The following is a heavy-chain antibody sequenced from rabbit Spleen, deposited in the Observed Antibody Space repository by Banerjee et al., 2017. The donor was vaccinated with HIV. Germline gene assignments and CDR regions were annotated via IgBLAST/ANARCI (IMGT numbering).Heavy chain of an antibody. CDR1: GFSFSSSDY. V-gene: IGHV1S40*01. CDR2: IAGSGSGFA. D-gene: IGHD8-1*01. J-gene: IGHJ6*01. Sequence: QSLEESGGDLVKPGASLTLTCTASGFSFSSSDYMCWVRQAPGEGLEWVSCIAGSGSGFAYSATWAKGRFTCSKTSSTTVTLQMTSLTVADTATYFCARDTGSSFSSYGMDLWGQGTLVTVS. CDR3: ARDTGSSFSSYGMDL.